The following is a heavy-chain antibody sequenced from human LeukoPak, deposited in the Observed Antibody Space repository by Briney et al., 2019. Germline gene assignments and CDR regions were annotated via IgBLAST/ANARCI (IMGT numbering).Heavy chain of an antibody. V-gene: IGHV3-7*01. Sequence: GGSLRLSCEASGFTFSTFWMSWVRQAPGKGLEWVANIRKDGTETYYVDSVKGRFTISRDNAKNSLYLQMNSLRVEDTAVFYCARHSRLGYCSSTSCYANTAELDPWGQGTLVTVSS. D-gene: IGHD2-2*01. J-gene: IGHJ5*02. CDR2: IRKDGTET. CDR1: GFTFSTFW. CDR3: ARHSRLGYCSSTSCYANTAELDP.